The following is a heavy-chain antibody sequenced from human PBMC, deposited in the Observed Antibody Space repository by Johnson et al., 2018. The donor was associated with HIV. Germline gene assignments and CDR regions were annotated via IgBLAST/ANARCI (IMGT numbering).Heavy chain of an antibody. Sequence: QVQLVESGGGLVKPGGSLRLSCAASGFTFSSYAMHWVRQAPGKGLEWVAVISYDGSNKYYADSVKGRFTISRDNSKNTLYLQMNSRRAEDTAVYYCAREWLRARGGAFDIWGQGTMVTVSS. D-gene: IGHD5-12*01. CDR3: AREWLRARGGAFDI. CDR2: ISYDGSNK. V-gene: IGHV3-30-3*01. CDR1: GFTFSSYA. J-gene: IGHJ3*02.